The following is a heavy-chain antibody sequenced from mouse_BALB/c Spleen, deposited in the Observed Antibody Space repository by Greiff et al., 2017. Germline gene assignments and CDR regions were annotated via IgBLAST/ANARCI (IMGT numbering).Heavy chain of an antibody. J-gene: IGHJ3*01. Sequence: QVQLQQPGAELVKPGASVKLSCKASGYTFTSYYMYWVKQRPGQGLEWIGGIIPSNGGTNFNEKFKSKATLTVDKSSSTAYMQLSSLTSEDSAVFYCTRSTAAWFAYGGRGTLVTVAA. V-gene: IGHV1S81*02. D-gene: IGHD1-2*01. CDR1: GYTFTSYY. CDR2: IIPSNGGT. CDR3: TRSTAAWFAY.